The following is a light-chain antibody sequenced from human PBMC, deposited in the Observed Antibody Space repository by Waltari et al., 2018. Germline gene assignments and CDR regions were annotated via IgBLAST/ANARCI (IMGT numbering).Light chain of an antibody. V-gene: IGKV1-39*01. CDR1: QSISGY. CDR2: TAS. J-gene: IGKJ1*01. CDR3: QQSYSTPRT. Sequence: DIQMTQSPSSLSASVGDRVTITCRASQSISGYLNWYQQKPGKAPNLLIYTASTLQSGVPSRFSGSGSGTDFTLTISSLQPEDFATYYCQQSYSTPRTFSQGTKVEIK.